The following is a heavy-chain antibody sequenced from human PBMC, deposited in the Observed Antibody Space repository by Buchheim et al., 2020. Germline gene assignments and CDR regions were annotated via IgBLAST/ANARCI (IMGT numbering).Heavy chain of an antibody. CDR3: AAIATDVSRWFDA. J-gene: IGHJ5*02. CDR2: IHYSGST. CDR1: GDPLSSYNYF. Sequence: QVQLQESGPGLVKPSETLSLTCTVSGDPLSSYNYFWGWIRHPPGKGLDWIGYIHYSGSTYYSPSFQSRITMSVDTSKNQFSLNVNSVTAADTAVYYCAAIATDVSRWFDAWGQGTL. D-gene: IGHD6-13*01. V-gene: IGHV4-39*01.